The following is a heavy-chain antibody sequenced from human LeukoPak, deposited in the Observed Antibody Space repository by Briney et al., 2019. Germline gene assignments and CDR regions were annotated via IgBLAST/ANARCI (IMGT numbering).Heavy chain of an antibody. J-gene: IGHJ4*02. V-gene: IGHV3-48*01. D-gene: IGHD6-6*01. Sequence: PGGSLRLSCTASGFTFGDYPMTWFRQAPGKELEWVSYISSSSKIIYYADSVKGRFTISRDNAKNSLYLQMNSLRAEDTAVYYCARIYSSSSLAYDSWGQGTLVTVSS. CDR2: ISSSSKII. CDR3: ARIYSSSSLAYDS. CDR1: GFTFGDYP.